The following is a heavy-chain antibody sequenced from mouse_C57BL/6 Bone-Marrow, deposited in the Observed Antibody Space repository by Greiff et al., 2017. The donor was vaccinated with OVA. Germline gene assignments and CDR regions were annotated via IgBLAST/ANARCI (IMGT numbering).Heavy chain of an antibody. CDR1: GYTFTSYW. CDR3: ARYPITTVVGDYYAMDY. Sequence: QVQLQQSGAELVRPGTSVKLSCKASGYTFTSYWMHWVKQRPGQGLEWIGVIDPSDSYTNYNQKFKGKATLTVDKSSSTAYMQLSSLTSEDSAVSYCARYPITTVVGDYYAMDYWGQGTSVTVSS. CDR2: IDPSDSYT. J-gene: IGHJ4*01. V-gene: IGHV1-59*01. D-gene: IGHD1-1*01.